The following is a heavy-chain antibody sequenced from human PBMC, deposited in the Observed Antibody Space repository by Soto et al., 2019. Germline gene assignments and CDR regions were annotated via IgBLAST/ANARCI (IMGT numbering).Heavy chain of an antibody. J-gene: IGHJ4*02. D-gene: IGHD3-3*01. CDR3: ASSTIFGAFDY. CDR2: INHSGST. V-gene: IGHV4-34*01. Sequence: SETLSLTCAVYGGSFSGYYWTWIRQPPGTGLEWIGEINHSGSTNYNPSLKSRVTISVDTSKNQFSLKLSSVTAADTAVYYCASSTIFGAFDYWGQGTLVTVSS. CDR1: GGSFSGYY.